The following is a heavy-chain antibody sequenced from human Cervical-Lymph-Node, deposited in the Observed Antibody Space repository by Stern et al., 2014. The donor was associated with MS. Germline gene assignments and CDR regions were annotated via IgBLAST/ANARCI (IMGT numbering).Heavy chain of an antibody. CDR3: ASEGFDY. CDR1: GYTFTEYD. Sequence: QVQLVQSGAEVKKPGASVRVSCKASGYTFTEYDVHWVRQAPGQGLEWMGWMNPDSGNTVFAQKFQGRISMTRDLSITTAFLELRSLTSEDSAVYFCASEGFDYWGQGTLVTVSS. CDR2: MNPDSGNT. J-gene: IGHJ4*02. V-gene: IGHV1-8*01.